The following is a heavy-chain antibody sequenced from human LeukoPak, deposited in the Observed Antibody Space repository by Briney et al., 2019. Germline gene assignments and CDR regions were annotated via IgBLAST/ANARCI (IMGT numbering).Heavy chain of an antibody. V-gene: IGHV1-24*01. CDR2: FDPEDGET. J-gene: IGHJ4*02. CDR1: GYTLAELS. CDR3: ATSRYYGSGSYYSDY. Sequence: ASVKVSCKVSGYTLAELSMHWVRQAPGKGLEWMGGFDPEDGETIYAQKFQGRVTMTEDTSTDTAYMELSSLRSEDTAVYYCATSRYYGSGSYYSDYWGQGTLVTVSS. D-gene: IGHD3-10*01.